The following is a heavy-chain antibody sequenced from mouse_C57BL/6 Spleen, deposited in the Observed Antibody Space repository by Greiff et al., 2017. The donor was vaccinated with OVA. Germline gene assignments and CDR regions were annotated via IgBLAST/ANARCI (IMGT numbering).Heavy chain of an antibody. V-gene: IGHV3-6*01. Sequence: EVKLMESGPGLVKPSQSLSLTCSVTGYSITSGYYWNWIRQFPGNKLEWMGYISYDGSNNYNPSLKNRITITRDTSKNQFFLKLNSVTTEDTATYYCARDGATVVGDWYFDVWGTGTTVTVSS. CDR3: ARDGATVVGDWYFDV. CDR1: GYSITSGYY. D-gene: IGHD1-1*01. CDR2: ISYDGSN. J-gene: IGHJ1*03.